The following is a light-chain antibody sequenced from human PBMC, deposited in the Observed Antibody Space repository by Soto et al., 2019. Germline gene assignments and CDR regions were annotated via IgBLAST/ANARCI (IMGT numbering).Light chain of an antibody. CDR1: SSDVGNYIF. Sequence: QSVLTQPASVSGSPGQSITISCTGTSSDVGNYIFVSWYRQHPGKAPKLMIYDINNRPSGVSNRFSGSKSGNTASLTISGLQAEDEADYYCVSYTTSAYYVFGTGTKVTV. CDR3: VSYTTSAYYV. V-gene: IGLV2-14*01. CDR2: DIN. J-gene: IGLJ1*01.